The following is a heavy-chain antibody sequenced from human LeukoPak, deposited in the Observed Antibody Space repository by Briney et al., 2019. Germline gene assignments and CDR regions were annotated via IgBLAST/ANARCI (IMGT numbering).Heavy chain of an antibody. Sequence: SGGSLRLSCAASGFIFNDYTMHWVRQAPGKGLGWVAVITFDGGHKFYGNSLKGRFTISRDNSKNSLYLQMSALRPDDTAVYYCVRGPDSESFIVWGQGTRVTVSS. V-gene: IGHV3-30*04. CDR3: VRGPDSESFIV. D-gene: IGHD1-26*01. J-gene: IGHJ4*02. CDR1: GFIFNDYT. CDR2: ITFDGGHK.